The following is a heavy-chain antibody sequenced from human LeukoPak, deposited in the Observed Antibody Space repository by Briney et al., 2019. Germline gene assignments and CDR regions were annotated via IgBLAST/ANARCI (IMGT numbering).Heavy chain of an antibody. CDR1: GFPFGDFA. J-gene: IGHJ4*02. CDR2: LYGGGHGR. D-gene: IGHD3-16*01. Sequence: GGSLRLTCIASGFPFGDFAMGWVRQAPGKGLEWVSGLYGGGHGRVYTDSVRGRFTVSRGNSENTLYLQMNSLRAEDTAIYYCAKFEGALTHNYWGQGTLVTVSS. V-gene: IGHV3-23*01. CDR3: AKFEGALTHNY.